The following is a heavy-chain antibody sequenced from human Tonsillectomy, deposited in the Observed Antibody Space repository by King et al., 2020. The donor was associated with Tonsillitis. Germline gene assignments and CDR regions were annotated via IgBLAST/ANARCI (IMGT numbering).Heavy chain of an antibody. Sequence: QLVQSGGGLVQPGGSLRLSCAVSGVAFSNYWMSWVRQAPGKGLEWVANIKQDGREKYYVDSVKGRFTISRDNAKNSLYLQMNSLRAEDTAVYYCARDQRGYYDSSGYYSDWHFDLWGRGTLVTVSS. CDR2: IKQDGREK. CDR1: GVAFSNYW. CDR3: ARDQRGYYDSSGYYSDWHFDL. J-gene: IGHJ2*01. V-gene: IGHV3-7*01. D-gene: IGHD3-22*01.